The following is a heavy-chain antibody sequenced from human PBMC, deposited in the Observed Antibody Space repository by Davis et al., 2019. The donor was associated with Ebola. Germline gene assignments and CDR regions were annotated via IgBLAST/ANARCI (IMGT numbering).Heavy chain of an antibody. CDR1: GASMTSAHY. CDR3: ARVLEPRIYGMDA. V-gene: IGHV4-38-2*02. D-gene: IGHD1-14*01. Sequence: SETLSLTCTVSGASMTSAHYWGWIRQLPGKGLEWIGSMYHGGRTYYSPSLQSRVAISIETSKSQLSLELTSVTAADTAVYFCARVLEPRIYGMDAWGQGTLVTVSS. CDR2: MYHGGRT. J-gene: IGHJ6*01.